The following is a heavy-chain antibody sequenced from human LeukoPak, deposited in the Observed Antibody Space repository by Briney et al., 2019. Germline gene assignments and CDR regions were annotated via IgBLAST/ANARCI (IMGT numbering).Heavy chain of an antibody. V-gene: IGHV3-21*01. J-gene: IGHJ3*02. Sequence: GGSLRLSCAASGFTFRSYSMNWVRQAPGKGLEWVSSISSSNNYIYYADSVKGRFTISRDNAKNSLDLQMNSLRAEDTAVYYYARVGTDDAFDIWGQGTMVTVSS. CDR1: GFTFRSYS. CDR2: ISSSNNYI. D-gene: IGHD1-26*01. CDR3: ARVGTDDAFDI.